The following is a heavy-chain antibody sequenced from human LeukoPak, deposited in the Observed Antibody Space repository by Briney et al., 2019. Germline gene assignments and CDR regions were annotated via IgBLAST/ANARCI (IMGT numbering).Heavy chain of an antibody. Sequence: ASVKVSCKASGYTFTGYYMHWVRQAPGQGLEWMGWINPNSGNTGYAQKFQGRVTMTRNTSISTAYMELSSLRSEDTAVYYCARALFPNWFDPWGQGTLVTVSS. CDR1: GYTFTGYY. V-gene: IGHV1-8*02. D-gene: IGHD3-3*01. CDR3: ARALFPNWFDP. J-gene: IGHJ5*02. CDR2: INPNSGNT.